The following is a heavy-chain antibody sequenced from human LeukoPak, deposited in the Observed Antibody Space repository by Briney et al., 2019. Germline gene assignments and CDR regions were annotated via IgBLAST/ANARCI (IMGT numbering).Heavy chain of an antibody. CDR3: ATTKPGSYHYYGMDV. CDR2: FDPEDGET. CDR1: GYTLTELS. V-gene: IGHV1-24*01. Sequence: ASVNVSCKVSGYTLTELSMHWVRQAPGKGLEWMGGFDPEDGETIYAQKFQGRVTMTEDTSTDTAYMELSSLRSEDTAVYYCATTKPGSYHYYGMDVWGQGTTVTVSS. J-gene: IGHJ6*02. D-gene: IGHD2-8*01.